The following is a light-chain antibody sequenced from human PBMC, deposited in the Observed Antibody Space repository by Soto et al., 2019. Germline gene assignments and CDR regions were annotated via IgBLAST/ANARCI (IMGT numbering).Light chain of an antibody. CDR3: QHYNSYSEA. CDR1: QNIRNW. J-gene: IGKJ1*01. V-gene: IGKV1-5*01. CDR2: DAS. Sequence: DIQMTQSPSTLSASVGDSVTITCRASQNIRNWLAWYQQKPRKAPNPLIYDASSLKSGVPARFSGSGSGTEFTLTISSLQPDDFATYYCQHYNSYSEAFGQGTKVDNK.